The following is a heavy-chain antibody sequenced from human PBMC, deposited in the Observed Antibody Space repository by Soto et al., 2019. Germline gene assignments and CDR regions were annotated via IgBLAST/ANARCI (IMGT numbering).Heavy chain of an antibody. CDR2: INPTTTTT. CDR3: ARDLYSTSWYVRAFDM. J-gene: IGHJ3*02. CDR1: GYTFTSYG. Sequence: VASVKVSCKASGYTFTSYGISWVRQAPGQGLEWMGVINPTTTTTTDAQKFQGRVTMTRDTSTSTVFLELSSLRSGDTAVYFCARDLYSTSWYVRAFDMWGQGTMVT. V-gene: IGHV1-46*03. D-gene: IGHD6-13*01.